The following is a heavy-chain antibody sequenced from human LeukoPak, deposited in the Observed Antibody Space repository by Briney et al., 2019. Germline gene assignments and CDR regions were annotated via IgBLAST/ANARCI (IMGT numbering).Heavy chain of an antibody. J-gene: IGHJ3*02. Sequence: SETLSLTCTVSGGSISSHYWSWIRQPPGKGLEWIGYIYYSGNTNYNPSLKSRVTISVDTSKNQFSLKLISVTAADTAVYYCARVLKGWGSSWKGAFDIWGQGTMVTVSS. V-gene: IGHV4-59*11. CDR1: GGSISSHY. D-gene: IGHD6-13*01. CDR3: ARVLKGWGSSWKGAFDI. CDR2: IYYSGNT.